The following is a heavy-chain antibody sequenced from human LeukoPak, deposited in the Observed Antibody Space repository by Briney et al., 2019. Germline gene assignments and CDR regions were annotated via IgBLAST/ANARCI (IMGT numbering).Heavy chain of an antibody. D-gene: IGHD6-13*01. Sequence: EPGKSLRLSCAASGFTFSSYGMHWVRQAPGKGLEWVAVMEYDGSKKYYADSVKGRFTISRDNSKNTLYLQMNSLRAEDTAVYYCARGIAAPGTGWYFDLWGRGTLVTVSS. V-gene: IGHV3-33*01. CDR2: MEYDGSKK. CDR1: GFTFSSYG. J-gene: IGHJ2*01. CDR3: ARGIAAPGTGWYFDL.